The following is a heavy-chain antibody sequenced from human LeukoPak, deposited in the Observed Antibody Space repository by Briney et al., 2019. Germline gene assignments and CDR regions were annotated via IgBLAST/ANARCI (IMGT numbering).Heavy chain of an antibody. D-gene: IGHD6-13*01. CDR2: ISGSGGST. CDR3: AKDRKLVPSRYYYYGMDV. V-gene: IGHV3-23*01. J-gene: IGHJ6*02. CDR1: GFTFSSYA. Sequence: GGSLRLSCAASGFTFSSYAMSWVRQAPGKGLEWVSAISGSGGSTYYADSVKGRFTISRDNSKNTLYLQMNSLRAEDTAVYYCAKDRKLVPSRYYYYGMDVWGQGTTVTVSS.